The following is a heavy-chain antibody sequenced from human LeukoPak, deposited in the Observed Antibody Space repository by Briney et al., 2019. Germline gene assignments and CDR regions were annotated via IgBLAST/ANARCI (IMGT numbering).Heavy chain of an antibody. CDR1: GGSISSYY. CDR3: ARSLEALWFGELLDWFDP. V-gene: IGHV4-4*07. Sequence: PSETLSLTCTVSGGSISSYYWSWIRQPAGKGLEWIGRIYTSGSTNYNPSLKSRVTMSVDTSKNQFSLNLSSVTAADTAVYYCARSLEALWFGELLDWFDPWGQGTLVTVSS. CDR2: IYTSGST. D-gene: IGHD3-10*01. J-gene: IGHJ5*02.